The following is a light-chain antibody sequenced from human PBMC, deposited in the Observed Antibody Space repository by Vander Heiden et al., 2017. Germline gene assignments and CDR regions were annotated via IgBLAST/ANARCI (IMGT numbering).Light chain of an antibody. J-gene: IGKJ2*01. V-gene: IGKV3-15*01. Sequence: EIVMTQSPATLSVSPGERATLSCRASQSVTSNLAWYQQKPGQAPRLLIYGASTRATGIPARFSGSGSGTEFTPPISSLQSEDFAVYYCQQYNNWPLYTFGQGTKLEIK. CDR3: QQYNNWPLYT. CDR2: GAS. CDR1: QSVTSN.